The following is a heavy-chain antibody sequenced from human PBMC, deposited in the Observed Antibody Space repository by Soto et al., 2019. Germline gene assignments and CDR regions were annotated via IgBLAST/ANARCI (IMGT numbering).Heavy chain of an antibody. CDR3: ATSSDWSPLLDY. J-gene: IGHJ4*02. Sequence: ASVKVSCKACECTFTGYYLHWVRQAPGQGLEWMGWINPNGGGTIYAQKFQGRLTMTRDTSITTAYMELSRLSSDDTAFYYCATSSDWSPLLDYWGQGTPVTVSS. CDR1: ECTFTGYY. CDR2: INPNGGGT. V-gene: IGHV1-2*02. D-gene: IGHD6-19*01.